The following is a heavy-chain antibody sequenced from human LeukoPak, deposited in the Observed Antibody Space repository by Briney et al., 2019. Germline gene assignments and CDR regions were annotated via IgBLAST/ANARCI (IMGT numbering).Heavy chain of an antibody. J-gene: IGHJ5*02. CDR2: INHRGST. CDR1: GGSFSGYY. V-gene: IGHV4-34*01. Sequence: SETLSLTCAVYGGSFSGYYWSWIRQPPGKGLEWIGEINHRGSTNYNPSLKSRVTISVDTSKNQFSLKLSSVTAADTAVYYCARGLGDCSGGSCYSILGNWFDPWGQGTLVTVSS. CDR3: ARGLGDCSGGSCYSILGNWFDP. D-gene: IGHD2-15*01.